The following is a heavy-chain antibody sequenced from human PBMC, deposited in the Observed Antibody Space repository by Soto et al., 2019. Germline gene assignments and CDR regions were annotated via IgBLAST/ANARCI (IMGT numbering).Heavy chain of an antibody. CDR2: ISNSGGFT. D-gene: IGHD1-26*01. CDR1: GFTFSDFY. V-gene: IGHV3-11*05. J-gene: IGHJ4*02. CDR3: ARVERGSSPDY. Sequence: QVQVVESGGGLVKPGGSLRLSCAASGFTFSDFYMTWIRQAPGKGLEWVSYISNSGGFTNYADSVKGRFTISRGNAKNSLYLQMNNLRADDTAVYYCARVERGSSPDYWGLGTLVTVSS.